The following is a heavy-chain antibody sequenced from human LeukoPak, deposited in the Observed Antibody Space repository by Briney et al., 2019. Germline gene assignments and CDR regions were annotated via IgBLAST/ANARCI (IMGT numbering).Heavy chain of an antibody. J-gene: IGHJ5*02. CDR3: ARGCSTTSCSRDVFNP. D-gene: IGHD2-2*01. Sequence: GASVKVSCKASGYTFTGYYIHWVRQAPGQGLEWMGWTNPNSRGTNYAQKFQGRATMTRDTSLNTAYMELSRLRSDDTAVYYCARGCSTTSCSRDVFNPWGQGTLVTVSS. V-gene: IGHV1-2*02. CDR2: TNPNSRGT. CDR1: GYTFTGYY.